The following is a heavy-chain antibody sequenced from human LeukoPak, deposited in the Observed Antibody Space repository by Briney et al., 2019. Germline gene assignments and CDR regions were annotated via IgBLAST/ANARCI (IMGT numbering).Heavy chain of an antibody. V-gene: IGHV3-20*04. Sequence: GGSLRLSCAASGFTFDDYGMSWVRHAPGKGLEWVSGINWNGGSTDYADSVKGRFTISRDNAKKSLYLQMNSLRAEDTALYYCARDTHYGSNYWGQGTLVTVSS. CDR1: GFTFDDYG. CDR2: INWNGGST. CDR3: ARDTHYGSNY. D-gene: IGHD3-10*01. J-gene: IGHJ4*02.